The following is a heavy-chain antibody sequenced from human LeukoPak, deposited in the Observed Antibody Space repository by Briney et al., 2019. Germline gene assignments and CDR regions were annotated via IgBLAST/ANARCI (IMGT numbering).Heavy chain of an antibody. CDR1: FSTFNKAW. Sequence: GGSLRLSCAASFSTFNKAWMNWVRQAPGKGLEWVGRIKSRADGGTTDYATSVKDRFTISRDDSENTAFLQMNSLKTEDTAIYYCSTHPTSGFWGQGTLVTVSS. J-gene: IGHJ4*02. CDR3: STHPTSGF. V-gene: IGHV3-15*07. CDR2: IKSRADGGTT. D-gene: IGHD2-15*01.